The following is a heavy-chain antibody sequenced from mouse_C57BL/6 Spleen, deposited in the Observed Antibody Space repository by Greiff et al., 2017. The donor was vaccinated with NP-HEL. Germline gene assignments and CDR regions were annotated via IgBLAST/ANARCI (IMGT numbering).Heavy chain of an antibody. V-gene: IGHV1-26*01. D-gene: IGHD1-1*01. J-gene: IGHJ2*01. CDR2: INPNNGGT. CDR3: ATYYNGSSH. Sequence: VQLQQSGPELVKPGASVKISCKASGYTFTDYYMNWVKQSHGKSLEWIGDINPNNGGTSYNQKFKGKATLTVDKSSSTAYMEIRSLTSEDSSVYYCATYYNGSSHWGQGTTLTVSS. CDR1: GYTFTDYY.